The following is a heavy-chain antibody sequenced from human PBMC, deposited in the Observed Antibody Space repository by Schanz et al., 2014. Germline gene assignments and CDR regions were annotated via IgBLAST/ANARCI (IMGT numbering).Heavy chain of an antibody. D-gene: IGHD2-21*01. V-gene: IGHV3-33*06. CDR3: AKGQLLSYYFDY. Sequence: QVQLVESGGGLVQPGRSLRLSCAASGFTFSRRGTHWVRQAPGKGLEWVAIIWFDGSNKYYADSVKGRFTISRDNSKNTLFLQMNSLRAEDTAVYYCAKGQLLSYYFDYWGQGTMVTVSS. CDR1: GFTFSRRG. CDR2: IWFDGSNK. J-gene: IGHJ4*03.